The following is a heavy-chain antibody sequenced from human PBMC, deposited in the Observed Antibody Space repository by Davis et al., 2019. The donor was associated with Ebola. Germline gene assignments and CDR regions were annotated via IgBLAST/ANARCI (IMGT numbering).Heavy chain of an antibody. CDR3: ASLSTVVTPGFDY. D-gene: IGHD4-23*01. V-gene: IGHV1-69*13. J-gene: IGHJ4*02. Sequence: AASVKVSCKASEGTFSSYAISWVRQAPGQGLEWMGGIIPIFGTANYAQKFQGRVTITADESTSTAYMELSSLRSEDTAVYYCASLSTVVTPGFDYWGQGTLVTVSS. CDR2: IIPIFGTA. CDR1: EGTFSSYA.